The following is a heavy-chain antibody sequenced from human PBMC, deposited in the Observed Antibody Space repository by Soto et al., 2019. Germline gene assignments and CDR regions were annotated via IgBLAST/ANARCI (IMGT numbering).Heavy chain of an antibody. Sequence: GGSLRLSCAASGFPFSAYWMHWVRQAPGQGLVWVSRMNSDGSTINYADSVEGRFTISRDNAENTVYLQMNSLRAEDTAVYYCARDVENDGNYYIDARGKGTTVTVSS. CDR3: ARDVENDGNYYIDA. CDR2: MNSDGSTI. CDR1: GFPFSAYW. V-gene: IGHV3-74*01. D-gene: IGHD1-1*01. J-gene: IGHJ6*03.